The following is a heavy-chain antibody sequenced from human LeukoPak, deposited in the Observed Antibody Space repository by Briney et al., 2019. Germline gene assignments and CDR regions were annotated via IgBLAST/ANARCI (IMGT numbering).Heavy chain of an antibody. V-gene: IGHV4-30-4*01. CDR3: ARYYCASSRCPGVDY. J-gene: IGHJ4*02. CDR1: GGSISSGDHY. D-gene: IGHD2-2*01. CDR2: MYYSGST. Sequence: SETLSLTCTVSGGSISSGDHYWSWIRQPPGKGLEWIGYMYYSGSTYYNPSLKSRVTISVDTSKSQFSLKLSSVTAADTAVYYCARYYCASSRCPGVDYWGQGTLVTVSS.